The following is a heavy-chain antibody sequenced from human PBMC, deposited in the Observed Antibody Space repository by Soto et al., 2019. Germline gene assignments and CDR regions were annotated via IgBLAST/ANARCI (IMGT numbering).Heavy chain of an antibody. CDR3: TRRQFYYFGLDV. CDR1: GFSFSGSA. CDR2: IRIDANTYAT. Sequence: QLVESGGALVQPGESLKLSCAASGFSFSGSAIQWVRQAPGKGLEWVGRIRIDANTYATAYAASVTGRFTISRDDSRNTAYLQMNSLKTEDTAVYFCTRRQFYYFGLDVWGQGTTVIVSS. V-gene: IGHV3-73*02. D-gene: IGHD6-19*01. J-gene: IGHJ6*02.